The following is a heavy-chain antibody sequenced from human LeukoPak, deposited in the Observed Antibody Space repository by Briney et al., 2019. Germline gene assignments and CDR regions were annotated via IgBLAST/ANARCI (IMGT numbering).Heavy chain of an antibody. V-gene: IGHV5-51*01. Sequence: GESLKISCKGSGYSFTSYWIGWVRQMPGKGLEWMGIIYPGDSDTRYSPSFQGQVTISADKSISTAYLQWSSLKASDTAMYYCARGLTMVRGEGHAFDIWGQGTMVTVSS. J-gene: IGHJ3*02. D-gene: IGHD3-10*01. CDR3: ARGLTMVRGEGHAFDI. CDR2: IYPGDSDT. CDR1: GYSFTSYW.